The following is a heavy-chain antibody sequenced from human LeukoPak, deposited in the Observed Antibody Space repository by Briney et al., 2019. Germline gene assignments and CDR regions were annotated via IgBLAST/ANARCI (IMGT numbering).Heavy chain of an antibody. CDR1: GFSFSSVG. D-gene: IGHD3-10*01. CDR2: IRNDASKT. V-gene: IGHV3-30*02. Sequence: GGSLRLSCAASGFSFSSVGTHWVRQAPGKGLDWVAYIRNDASKTYYADSVKGRFSISRDNSKNTVYLQMNNLLPEDTAVYYCAKRAGSAWSAGAWGQGTLVTVSS. J-gene: IGHJ5*02. CDR3: AKRAGSAWSAGA.